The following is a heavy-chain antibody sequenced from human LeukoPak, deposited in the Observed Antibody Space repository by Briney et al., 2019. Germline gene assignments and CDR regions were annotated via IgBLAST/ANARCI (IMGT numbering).Heavy chain of an antibody. CDR3: ARDSPGYSSGWYHFDY. V-gene: IGHV4-4*07. Sequence: SETLSLTCTVSGGSISGYYWSWIRQPAGKGLEWIGRIYTSGSTNYNPSLKSRVTMSVDTSENQFSLKLSSVTAADTAVYYCARDSPGYSSGWYHFDYWGQGTLVTVSS. D-gene: IGHD6-19*01. CDR2: IYTSGST. J-gene: IGHJ4*02. CDR1: GGSISGYY.